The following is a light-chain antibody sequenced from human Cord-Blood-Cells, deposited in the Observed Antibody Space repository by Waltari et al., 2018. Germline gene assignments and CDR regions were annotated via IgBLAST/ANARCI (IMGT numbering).Light chain of an antibody. Sequence: SSELTQDPAVSVALGQTFRITCQGDSLRSYYASWYPQKPGLAPVLVIYGKNNRPSGIPDRFSGSSSGNTASLTITGAQAEDEADYYCNSRDSSGNHQVFGGGTKLTVL. CDR2: GKN. J-gene: IGLJ3*02. V-gene: IGLV3-19*01. CDR1: SLRSYY. CDR3: NSRDSSGNHQV.